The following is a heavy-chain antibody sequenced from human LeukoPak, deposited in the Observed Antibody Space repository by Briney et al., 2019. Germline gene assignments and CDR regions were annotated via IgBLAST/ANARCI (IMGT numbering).Heavy chain of an antibody. CDR1: GGSINSYY. V-gene: IGHV4-59*01. D-gene: IGHD5-24*01. CDR2: IYYSGST. Sequence: SETQSLTCTVSGGSINSYYWNWIRQPPGKGLEWIGYIYYSGSTKYNPSLKSRVTISVDTSKNQFSLKLTSVTAADTAVYYCARDQRFTYWGQGTQVTVSS. J-gene: IGHJ4*02. CDR3: ARDQRFTY.